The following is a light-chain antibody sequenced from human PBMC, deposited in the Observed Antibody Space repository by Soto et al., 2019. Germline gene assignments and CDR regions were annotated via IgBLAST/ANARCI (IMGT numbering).Light chain of an antibody. CDR2: WAS. CDR3: QQYYSPPYT. Sequence: DIVMTQSPDSLAVSLGERATINCKSCQSVLYSSNNKNYLGWYQQKPGQTPKLLIYWASTRDSGVPDRFSGSGSGTDFTLTISSLQAEDVAVYYCQQYYSPPYTFGQGTRLEIK. CDR1: QSVLYSSNNKNY. J-gene: IGKJ2*01. V-gene: IGKV4-1*01.